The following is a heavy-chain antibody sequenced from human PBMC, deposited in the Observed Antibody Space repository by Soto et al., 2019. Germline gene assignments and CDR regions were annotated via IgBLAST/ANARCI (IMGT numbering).Heavy chain of an antibody. CDR1: GGSISAHTHY. CDR2: IYYSGTT. V-gene: IGHV4-39*01. D-gene: IGHD2-15*01. CDR3: ARRKVVITTDSKYFYNAMDV. Sequence: SETLSLTCTVSGGSISAHTHYWSWIRQSPGGGLEWIASIYYSGTTYYNPSLQNRLTISADRSKNQVSLLLTSVTAADTAVYYCARRKVVITTDSKYFYNAMDVWGPGTTVTVSS. J-gene: IGHJ6*02.